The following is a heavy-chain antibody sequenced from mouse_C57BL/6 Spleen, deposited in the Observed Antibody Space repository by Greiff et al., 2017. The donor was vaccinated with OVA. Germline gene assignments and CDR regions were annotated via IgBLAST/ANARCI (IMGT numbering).Heavy chain of an antibody. Sequence: VQLQQPGAELVRPGSSVKLSCKASGYTFTSYWMHWVKQRPIQGLEWIGNIDPSDSETHYNQKFKDKATLTVDKSSSTAYMQLSSLTSEDSAVYYCAREGYGNYRAPYWYFDVWGTGTTVTVSS. V-gene: IGHV1-52*01. CDR3: AREGYGNYRAPYWYFDV. D-gene: IGHD2-1*01. J-gene: IGHJ1*03. CDR2: IDPSDSET. CDR1: GYTFTSYW.